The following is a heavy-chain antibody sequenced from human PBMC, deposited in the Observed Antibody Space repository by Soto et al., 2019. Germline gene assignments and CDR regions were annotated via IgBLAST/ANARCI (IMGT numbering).Heavy chain of an antibody. CDR3: ATAGSYRFDN. D-gene: IGHD3-10*01. CDR1: WFTFSSYN. J-gene: IGHJ4*02. Sequence: PWGPLRLSWTASWFTFSSYNKNPVRQAPGKGLEWVSSISSSSNYIYYADSMKGRFTISRDNSKNTLFLQMNSLRAEDTAVYYCATAGSYRFDNWGQGTLVTVSS. CDR2: ISSSSNYI. V-gene: IGHV3-21*01.